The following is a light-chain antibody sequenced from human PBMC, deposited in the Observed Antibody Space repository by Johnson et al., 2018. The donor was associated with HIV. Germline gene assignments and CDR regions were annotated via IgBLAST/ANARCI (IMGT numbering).Light chain of an antibody. CDR3: GTWDSSLSAGV. Sequence: QSVLTQPPSVSAAPGQKVTISCSGSSSNIGKNYVSWYQQLPGTAPKVLIYENNKRPSGIPDRFSVSKSGASATLGITGLQTGDEADYYCGTWDSSLSAGVFGTGTTVTVL. CDR1: SSNIGKNY. J-gene: IGLJ1*01. CDR2: ENN. V-gene: IGLV1-51*02.